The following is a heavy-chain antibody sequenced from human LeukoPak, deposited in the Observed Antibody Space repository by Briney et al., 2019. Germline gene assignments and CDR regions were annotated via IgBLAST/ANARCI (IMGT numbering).Heavy chain of an antibody. CDR2: ISHDGSNK. CDR1: GFTFSSYG. J-gene: IGHJ3*02. D-gene: IGHD3-16*01. CDR3: AKDGGPDAFDI. Sequence: PGRSLRLSCAASGFTFSSYGMHWVRQAPGKGLEWVAVISHDGSNKYYADSVKGRFTISRDNSKNTLYLQMNSLRAEDTAVYYCAKDGGPDAFDIWGQGTMVTVSS. V-gene: IGHV3-30*18.